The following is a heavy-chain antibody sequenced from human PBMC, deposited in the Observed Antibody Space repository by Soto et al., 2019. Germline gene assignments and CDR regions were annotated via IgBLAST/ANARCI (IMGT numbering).Heavy chain of an antibody. CDR1: GFTFSSYG. J-gene: IGHJ6*02. V-gene: IGHV3-30*03. CDR2: ISYDGSNN. CDR3: ATLPNYYGMDV. Sequence: GGSLRLSCAASGFTFSSYGMHWVRQAPGKGLEWVAVISYDGSNNYYADSVKGRFTISRDNSKNTLYLQMNSLRAEDTAVYYCATLPNYYGMDVWGQGTTVTVSS.